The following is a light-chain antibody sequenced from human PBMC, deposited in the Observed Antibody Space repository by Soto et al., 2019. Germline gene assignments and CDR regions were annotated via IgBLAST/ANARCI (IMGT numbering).Light chain of an antibody. CDR3: RSYAGSNNFVG. CDR2: EVS. CDR1: SSDVGGYNY. J-gene: IGLJ2*01. V-gene: IGLV2-8*01. Sequence: QSALTQPPSASGSPGQSVTISCTGTSSDVGGYNYVSWYQQHPGKAPKHIIYEVSKRPSGAPDHFSGSTSGNTASLTVSGLKAEDEADYYCRSYAGSNNFVGFGGGTKLTVL.